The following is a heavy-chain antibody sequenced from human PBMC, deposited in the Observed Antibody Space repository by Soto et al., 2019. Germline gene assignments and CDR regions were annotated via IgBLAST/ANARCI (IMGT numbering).Heavy chain of an antibody. CDR2: IKQDGSEK. CDR1: GFTFSGFS. J-gene: IGHJ4*02. CDR3: ARQRGCDY. Sequence: EVQLVESGGGLFKPGGSMRLSCAASGFTFSGFSMSWVGKAQGKGLEWVANIKQDGSEKYYVDSVKGRFTISRDNAKNSLYLQMNSLRADDTAVYYCARQRGCDYWGQGTLVTVSS. D-gene: IGHD1-1*01. V-gene: IGHV3-7*01.